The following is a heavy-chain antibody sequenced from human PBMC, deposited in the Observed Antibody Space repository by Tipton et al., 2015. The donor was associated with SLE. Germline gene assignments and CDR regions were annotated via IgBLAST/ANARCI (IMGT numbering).Heavy chain of an antibody. V-gene: IGHV3-66*02. CDR3: ASRVVGVPSRRSFDS. J-gene: IGHJ4*02. D-gene: IGHD2-15*01. Sequence: SLRLSCAASGFTVSSNYMSWVRLAPGKGLEWVSTIFDDDTTNYADSVKGRFSISRDNSKNTLYLQMNSLRAEDTAVYYCASRVVGVPSRRSFDSWGRGPLVTVSS. CDR1: GFTVSSNY. CDR2: IFDDDTT.